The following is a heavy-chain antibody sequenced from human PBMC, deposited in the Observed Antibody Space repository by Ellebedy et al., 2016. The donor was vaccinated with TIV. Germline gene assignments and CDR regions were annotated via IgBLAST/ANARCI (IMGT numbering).Heavy chain of an antibody. Sequence: MPSETLSLTCTVSGGSISSGGYYWSWIRQHPGKGLEWIGYIYYSGGTYYDPSLKSRVAISVDTSKNQFSLKLSSVTAADTAVYYCARGAMLSGYFDYWGQGTLVTVSS. V-gene: IGHV4-31*03. J-gene: IGHJ4*02. CDR1: GGSISSGGYY. CDR2: IYYSGGT. D-gene: IGHD3-16*01. CDR3: ARGAMLSGYFDY.